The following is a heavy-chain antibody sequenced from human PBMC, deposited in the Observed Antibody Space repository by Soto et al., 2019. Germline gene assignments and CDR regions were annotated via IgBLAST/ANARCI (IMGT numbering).Heavy chain of an antibody. CDR2: ISWNSGSI. D-gene: IGHD3-10*01. CDR3: AKEYGVLGDRGAFDI. Sequence: GGSLRLSCAASGFTFDDYAMHWVRQAPGKGLEWVSGISWNSGSIGYADSMKGRFTISRDNAKNSLYLQMNSLRAEDTALYYCAKEYGVLGDRGAFDIWGQGTMVTVSS. V-gene: IGHV3-9*01. J-gene: IGHJ3*02. CDR1: GFTFDDYA.